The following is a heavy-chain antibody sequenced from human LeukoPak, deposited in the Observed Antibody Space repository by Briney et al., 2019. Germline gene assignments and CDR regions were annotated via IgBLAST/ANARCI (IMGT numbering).Heavy chain of an antibody. V-gene: IGHV3-23*01. CDR2: ISGSGGST. CDR3: AKVSSWRVDY. D-gene: IGHD6-13*01. CDR1: GFIISSYA. J-gene: IGHJ4*02. Sequence: GGSLRLSCAASGFIISSYAMSWVRQAPGKGLEWVSAISGSGGSTYYADSVKGRFTISRDNSKNTLYLQMNSLRAEDTAVYYCAKVSSWRVDYWGQGTLVTVSS.